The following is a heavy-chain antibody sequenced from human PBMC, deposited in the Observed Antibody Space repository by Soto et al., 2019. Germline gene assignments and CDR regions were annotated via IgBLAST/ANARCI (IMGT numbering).Heavy chain of an antibody. CDR1: GFSFSDHY. D-gene: IGHD2-2*01. J-gene: IGHJ6*02. CDR2: ISSSTSYT. CDR3: ARSSSTRYYNMDV. V-gene: IGHV3-11*06. Sequence: PGGSLRLSCAASGFSFSDHYMSWIRQSPGKGLEWLSYISSSTSYTNYADSVKGRFTISRDNAKNSLYLQMNSLRAEDTAVYYCARSSSTRYYNMDVWGQGTPVTVSS.